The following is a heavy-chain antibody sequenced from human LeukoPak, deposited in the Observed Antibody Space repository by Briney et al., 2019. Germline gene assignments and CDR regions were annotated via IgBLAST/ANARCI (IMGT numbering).Heavy chain of an antibody. J-gene: IGHJ4*02. Sequence: GGSLRLSCSASGFTFSSYVMHWVRQAPGKGLEFVSAISSNGDSTYYADSVKGGFTISRDNSKNTLYLQMSSLRAEDTAVYYCVKDGSGSYYTYYFDYWGQGTLVAVSS. CDR1: GFTFSSYV. D-gene: IGHD3-10*01. CDR2: ISSNGDST. V-gene: IGHV3-64D*09. CDR3: VKDGSGSYYTYYFDY.